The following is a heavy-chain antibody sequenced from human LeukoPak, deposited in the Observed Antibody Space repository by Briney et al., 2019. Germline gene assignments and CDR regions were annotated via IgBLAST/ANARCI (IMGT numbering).Heavy chain of an antibody. Sequence: SQTLSLTCVISGESFSSNNAAWNWIRQSPSRGLERLGKTYYRSKWYDDYAVYVKSRITINPDTSKNQFTLKMNSVTPENTAVYSCAREAGSTGPVGAFDIWGQGTRVTVSS. CDR3: AREAGSTGPVGAFDI. CDR2: TYYRSKWYD. D-gene: IGHD3-10*01. J-gene: IGHJ3*02. CDR1: GESFSSNNAA. V-gene: IGHV6-1*01.